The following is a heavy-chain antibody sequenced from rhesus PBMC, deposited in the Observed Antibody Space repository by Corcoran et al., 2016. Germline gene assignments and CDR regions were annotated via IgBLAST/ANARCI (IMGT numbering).Heavy chain of an antibody. Sequence: EVQLVQSGAEVKKPGASVNISCKASGYTFTDSYLHWVRQAPGKGLEWMVRVDPEDAEAIHAQKFQDRVTITADTSTDTAYMELSSLKSEDTAVYYCATMGTGSYSHDFWGQGVLVTVSA. V-gene: IGHV1-111*02. CDR2: VDPEDAEA. D-gene: IGHD3-16*01. J-gene: IGHJ4*01. CDR1: GYTFTDSY. CDR3: ATMGTGSYSHDF.